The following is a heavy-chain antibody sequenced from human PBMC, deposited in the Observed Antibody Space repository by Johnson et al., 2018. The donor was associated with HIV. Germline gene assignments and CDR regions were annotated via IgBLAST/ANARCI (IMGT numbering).Heavy chain of an antibody. CDR2: ISYDGSNK. V-gene: IGHV3-30-3*01. CDR3: AKDWSSSPPGAFDI. CDR1: GFTFSSYA. D-gene: IGHD6-6*01. J-gene: IGHJ3*02. Sequence: QVQLVESGGGVVQPGRSLRLSCAASGFTFSSYAMHWVRQAPGMGLEWVAVISYDGSNKYYADSVKGRFTIPRDNSKNTLYLQMNSLRAEDTALYYCAKDWSSSPPGAFDIWGQGTMVTVSS.